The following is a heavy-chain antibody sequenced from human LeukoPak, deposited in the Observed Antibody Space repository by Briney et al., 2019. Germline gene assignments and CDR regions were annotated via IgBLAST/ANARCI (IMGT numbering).Heavy chain of an antibody. V-gene: IGHV4-61*02. CDR1: GGSLSRGSYY. Sequence: SETLSLTRTVSGGSLSRGSYYGSWIRQPAGKGLEWIGRIHSSGSTNYNPSLKSRVTMSVDTSKNQFSLRLSSVTAADTAVYYCARDRYYYDSSASPFDYWGQGTLVTVSS. J-gene: IGHJ4*02. D-gene: IGHD3-22*01. CDR2: IHSSGST. CDR3: ARDRYYYDSSASPFDY.